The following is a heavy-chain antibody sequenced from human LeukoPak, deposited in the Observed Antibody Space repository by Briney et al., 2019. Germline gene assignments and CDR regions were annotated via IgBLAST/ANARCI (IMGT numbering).Heavy chain of an antibody. CDR3: AKSSSIVGATPVDY. V-gene: IGHV3-33*06. Sequence: GRSLRLSCAASGFTFSSYGMHWVRQAPGKGLEWVAVIWYDGSNKYYADSVKGRFTISRDNSKNTLYLQMNSLRAEDTAVYYCAKSSSIVGATPVDYWGQGTLITVSS. J-gene: IGHJ4*02. CDR2: IWYDGSNK. CDR1: GFTFSSYG. D-gene: IGHD1-26*01.